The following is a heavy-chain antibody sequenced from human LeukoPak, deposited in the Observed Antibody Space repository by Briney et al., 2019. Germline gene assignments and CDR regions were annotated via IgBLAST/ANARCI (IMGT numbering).Heavy chain of an antibody. V-gene: IGHV3-30*04. CDR2: ISYDGSNK. CDR1: GFTFSSYA. Sequence: GGSLRLACAASGFTFSSYAMHWVRQAPGKGLEWVAVISYDGSNKYYADSVKGRFTISRDNSKNTLYLQMNSLRAEDTAVYYCARVGQWLGPFDYWGQGTLVTVSS. D-gene: IGHD6-19*01. CDR3: ARVGQWLGPFDY. J-gene: IGHJ4*02.